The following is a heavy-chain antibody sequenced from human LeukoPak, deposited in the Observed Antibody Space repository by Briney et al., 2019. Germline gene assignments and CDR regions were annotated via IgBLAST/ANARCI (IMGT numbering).Heavy chain of an antibody. CDR2: IYYGGGT. CDR1: GGSISNYY. CDR3: ARGFYGSGSYSSPGFHAFDV. Sequence: SETLSLTCTVSGGSISNYYWIWIRQPPGRGLEWIGYIYYGGGTNYNPSLKSRVTISVDKSKNQFSLKLSSVTAADTAVYYCARGFYGSGSYSSPGFHAFDVWGQGTMVTVSS. J-gene: IGHJ3*01. V-gene: IGHV4-59*12. D-gene: IGHD3-10*01.